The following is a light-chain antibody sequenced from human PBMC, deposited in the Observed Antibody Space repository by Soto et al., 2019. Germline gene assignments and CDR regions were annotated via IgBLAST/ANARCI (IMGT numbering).Light chain of an antibody. CDR2: GAS. J-gene: IGKJ4*01. V-gene: IGKV3-20*01. CDR1: QGVNRYY. Sequence: ENVLTQSPGTLSLSPGERATLSCRSSQGVNRYYLAWYQQKPGQAPRLLISGASTRATGIPDRFSGSGSGTDFTLTISRLEPEDSAVYYCQQYSSSPLTFGGGTKV. CDR3: QQYSSSPLT.